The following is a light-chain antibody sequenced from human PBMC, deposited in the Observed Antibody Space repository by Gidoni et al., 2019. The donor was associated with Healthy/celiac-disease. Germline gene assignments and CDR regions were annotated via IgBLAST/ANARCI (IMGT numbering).Light chain of an antibody. CDR1: QSVLYSSNNKNY. CDR2: WAS. CDR3: QQDYSTLT. V-gene: IGKV4-1*01. Sequence: DIVMTQSPDSLAVSLGERATINCKSSQSVLYSSNNKNYLAWYQQKPGQPPKLLIYWASTRESGVPDRFSGSGSGTDFTLTISSLQAEDVAVYYCQQDYSTLTFXGXTKVEIK. J-gene: IGKJ4*01.